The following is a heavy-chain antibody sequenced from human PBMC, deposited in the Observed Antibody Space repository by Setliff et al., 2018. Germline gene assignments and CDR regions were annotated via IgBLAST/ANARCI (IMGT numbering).Heavy chain of an antibody. Sequence: PGGSLRLSCAASGFTFSSYAMSWVRQAPGKGLEWVSAISGSGGSTYYADSVKGRFTISRDNSKNTLYLQMNSLRAEDTAVYYCAKDGYCSGGSCYTNWFDPWGQGTLVTVS. CDR2: ISGSGGST. CDR1: GFTFSSYA. CDR3: AKDGYCSGGSCYTNWFDP. D-gene: IGHD2-15*01. J-gene: IGHJ5*02. V-gene: IGHV3-23*01.